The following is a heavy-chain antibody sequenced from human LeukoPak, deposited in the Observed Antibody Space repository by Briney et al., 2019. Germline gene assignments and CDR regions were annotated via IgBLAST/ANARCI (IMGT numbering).Heavy chain of an antibody. CDR3: ATRDAPPGYYYYMDV. Sequence: GSLRLSCAASGFTFSSYSMNWVRQPPGKGLEWIGSLYYSETTYYNPSLKSRVAISVDTSKNQSSLKLTSVTAADTAVYYCATRDAPPGYYYYMDVWGIGTTVTVSS. CDR2: LYYSETT. CDR1: GFTFSSYS. J-gene: IGHJ6*03. V-gene: IGHV4-39*07. D-gene: IGHD2-2*01.